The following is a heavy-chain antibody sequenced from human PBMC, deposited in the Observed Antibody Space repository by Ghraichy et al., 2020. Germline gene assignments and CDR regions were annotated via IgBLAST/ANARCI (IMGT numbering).Heavy chain of an antibody. CDR1: GFTFSRYW. CDR2: ITDNGGTT. Sequence: GGSLRLSCAASGFTFSRYWMHSVRQAPGKGLEWVSAITDNGGTTYDAESVKGRFTISRDNSKNTLFLQMNSLRGEDTAVYYCAKFARDWPNEYLQHWGQGALVTVSS. D-gene: IGHD3/OR15-3a*01. J-gene: IGHJ1*01. V-gene: IGHV3-23*01. CDR3: AKFARDWPNEYLQH.